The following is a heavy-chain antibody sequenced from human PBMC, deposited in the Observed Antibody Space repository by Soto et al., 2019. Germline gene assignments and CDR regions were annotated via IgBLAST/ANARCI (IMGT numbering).Heavy chain of an antibody. Sequence: EVQLVESGGGLVQPGGSLRLSCAASGFILSDHYMDWVRQAPGKGLEWVGRSRTKDNSYNTAYFASVKGRFTSSRSESKNTLYLKMNSLRTEDTAVYYCASAAPHFHHWGQGTLVTVSS. V-gene: IGHV3-72*01. D-gene: IGHD6-25*01. CDR1: GFILSDHY. CDR3: ASAAPHFHH. CDR2: SRTKDNSYNT. J-gene: IGHJ1*01.